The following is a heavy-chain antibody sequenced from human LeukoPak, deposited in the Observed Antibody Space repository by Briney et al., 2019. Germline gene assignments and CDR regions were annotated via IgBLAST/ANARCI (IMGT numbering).Heavy chain of an antibody. D-gene: IGHD6-6*01. V-gene: IGHV1-2*06. CDR2: INPNSGGT. CDR1: GYTFTGYY. CDR3: ARDSERYSSSSTGDY. J-gene: IGHJ4*02. Sequence: ASVKVSCKASGYTFTGYYMHWVRQAPGQGLEWMGRINPNSGGTNYAQKFQGRVTMTRDTSISTAYMELSRLRSDDTAVYYCARDSERYSSSSTGDYWGQGTLVTVSS.